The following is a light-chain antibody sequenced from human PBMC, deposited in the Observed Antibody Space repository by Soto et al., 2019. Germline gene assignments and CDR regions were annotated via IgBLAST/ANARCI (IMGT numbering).Light chain of an antibody. CDR3: ATWDDSLKGV. V-gene: IGLV1-44*01. J-gene: IGLJ1*01. CDR1: TSNIGSHS. Sequence: QSVLTQPPSASGTPGQRVTISCSGSTSNIGSHSVSWFQHLPGTAPKLLIITNNQRPSGVPDRFSGYESGTSASLVISGLQSEDEADYYCATWDDSLKGVFGTGTKVTVL. CDR2: TNN.